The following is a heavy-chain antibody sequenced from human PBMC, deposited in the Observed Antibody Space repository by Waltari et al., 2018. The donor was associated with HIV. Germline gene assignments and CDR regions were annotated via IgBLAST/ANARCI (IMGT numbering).Heavy chain of an antibody. CDR2: INQSGMT. Sequence: QVQLQQWGAGLLKPSETLSLTCAVYGGSFSGYYWSWIRQPPGKGREWIGEINQSGMTNYNPALKRRGTISVDTSKNQFSLKLRSGTAADTAVYYCARGQDYDYWSGYYYDYWGQGTLVTVSS. CDR3: ARGQDYDYWSGYYYDY. CDR1: GGSFSGYY. J-gene: IGHJ4*02. D-gene: IGHD3-3*01. V-gene: IGHV4-34*01.